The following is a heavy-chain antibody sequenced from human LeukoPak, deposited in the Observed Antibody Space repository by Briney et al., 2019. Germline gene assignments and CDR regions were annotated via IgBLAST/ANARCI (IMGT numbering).Heavy chain of an antibody. V-gene: IGHV1-18*04. CDR1: GYSFDNYG. D-gene: IGHD6-13*01. J-gene: IGHJ4*02. CDR3: ARGRGIAAAGGDY. Sequence: ASVKVSCKASGYSFDNYGFSWMRQAPGQGLEWMGWISTKNDKTNYAPKFQDRVTMTTDTSTSTAYMELRILRSDDTAVYYCARGRGIAAAGGDYWGQGTLVTVSS. CDR2: ISTKNDKT.